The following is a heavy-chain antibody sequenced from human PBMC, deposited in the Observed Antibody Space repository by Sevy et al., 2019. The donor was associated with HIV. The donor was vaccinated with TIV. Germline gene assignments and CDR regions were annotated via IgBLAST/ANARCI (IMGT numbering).Heavy chain of an antibody. Sequence: GGSLRLSCAASGFTFSSYAMSWVRQAPGKGLKWVSAISGSGGSTYYADSVKGRFTISRDNSKNTLYLQMNSLRAEDTAVYYCAKDRDSSGWSDYWGQGTLVTVSS. CDR1: GFTFSSYA. V-gene: IGHV3-23*01. CDR2: ISGSGGST. CDR3: AKDRDSSGWSDY. J-gene: IGHJ4*02. D-gene: IGHD6-19*01.